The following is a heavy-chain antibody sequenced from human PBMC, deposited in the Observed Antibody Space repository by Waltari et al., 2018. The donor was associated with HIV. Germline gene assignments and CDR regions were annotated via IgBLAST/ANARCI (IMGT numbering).Heavy chain of an antibody. CDR2: IYYSGST. CDR3: ARDWQTYDSSGYYFDY. V-gene: IGHV4-39*07. J-gene: IGHJ4*02. Sequence: QLQLQESGPGLVKPSETLSLTCTVSGGSISSSTYYWGWIRQPPGKGLEWIGSIYYSGSTYYNPSLKSRVTISVDTSKNQFSLKLSSVTAADTAVYYCARDWQTYDSSGYYFDYWGQGTLVTVSS. D-gene: IGHD3-22*01. CDR1: GGSISSSTYY.